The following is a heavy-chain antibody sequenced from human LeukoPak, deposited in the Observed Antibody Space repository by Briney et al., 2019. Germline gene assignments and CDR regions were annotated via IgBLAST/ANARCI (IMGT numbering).Heavy chain of an antibody. CDR1: VGSISSSSYH. D-gene: IGHD3-22*01. CDR2: IYYSGTT. J-gene: IGHJ4*02. CDR3: ATEYSSSPHY. Sequence: SETLSLTCTVSVGSISSSSYHWGWIRQPPGKGLEWIASIYYSGTTYYNPSLKSRVTISVDTSKNQFSLKLNSVTAAGTAVYYCATEYSSSPHYWGQGALVTVSS. V-gene: IGHV4-39*07.